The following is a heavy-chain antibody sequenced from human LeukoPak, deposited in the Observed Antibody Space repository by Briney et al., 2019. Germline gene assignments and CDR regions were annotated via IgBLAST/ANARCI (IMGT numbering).Heavy chain of an antibody. Sequence: SETLSLTCTVSGYSITSSYFWGWIRQPPGKGLEWIGSIFHGETTYYNPSLKSRVTLSLDTSNNQFSLTLTSVTAADTAVYYCARERDFYYYTMDVWGKGTTVTISS. CDR2: IFHGETT. V-gene: IGHV4-38-2*02. J-gene: IGHJ6*03. CDR1: GYSITSSYF. CDR3: ARERDFYYYTMDV.